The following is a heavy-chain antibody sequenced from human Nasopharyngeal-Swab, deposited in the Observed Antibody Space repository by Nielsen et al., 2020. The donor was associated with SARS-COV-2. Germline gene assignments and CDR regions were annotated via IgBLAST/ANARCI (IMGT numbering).Heavy chain of an antibody. J-gene: IGHJ6*02. V-gene: IGHV4-59*01. D-gene: IGHD6-19*01. Sequence: GSLRLSCTVSGGSRRREYGRGKGEAGVQGGGLFGYIYYSGSTNYNPSLKSRVTISVDTSKNQFSLKLSSVTAADTAVYYCARDHGGWSGKNYYYSGMDVWGQGTTVTVSS. CDR2: IYYSGST. CDR3: ARDHGGWSGKNYYYSGMDV. CDR1: GGSRRREY.